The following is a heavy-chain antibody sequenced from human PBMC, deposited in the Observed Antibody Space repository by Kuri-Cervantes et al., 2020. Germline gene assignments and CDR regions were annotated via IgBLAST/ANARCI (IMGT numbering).Heavy chain of an antibody. Sequence: ESLKISCAVYGGSFSGYYWSWIRQPPGKGLEWIGEINHSGSTNYNPSLKSRVTISVDTSKNQFSLKLSSVTAADTAVYYCARGPLVVPASRDYYYYMDVWGKGTTVTVSS. J-gene: IGHJ6*03. D-gene: IGHD2-2*01. CDR1: GGSFSGYY. V-gene: IGHV4-34*01. CDR2: INHSGST. CDR3: ARGPLVVPASRDYYYYMDV.